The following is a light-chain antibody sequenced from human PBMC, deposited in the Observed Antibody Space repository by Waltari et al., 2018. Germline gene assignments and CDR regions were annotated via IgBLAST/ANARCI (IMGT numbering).Light chain of an antibody. CDR3: QQYNNWPV. J-gene: IGKJ2*01. Sequence: ELVMTQSPATLSVSPGERATPSCRASQSVSSNLAWYQQKPGQAPRLLIYGASTRATGIPARFSGSGSGTEFTLTISSLQSEDFAVYYCQQYNNWPVFGQGTKLEIK. V-gene: IGKV3-15*01. CDR2: GAS. CDR1: QSVSSN.